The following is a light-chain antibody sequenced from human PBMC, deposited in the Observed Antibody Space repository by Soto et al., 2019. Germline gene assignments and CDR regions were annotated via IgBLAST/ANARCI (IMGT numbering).Light chain of an antibody. Sequence: EIVLTQSPGTLSLSPGERATLSCRASQSVSSSYLAWYQQKPGQAPRLLIYGASSRATGIPDRFSGGGSGTDFTLTISRLEPEDFATYFCQQLNTFPPFFTFGPGTKVDIK. CDR1: QSVSSSY. J-gene: IGKJ3*01. CDR2: GAS. CDR3: QQLNTFPPFFT. V-gene: IGKV3-20*01.